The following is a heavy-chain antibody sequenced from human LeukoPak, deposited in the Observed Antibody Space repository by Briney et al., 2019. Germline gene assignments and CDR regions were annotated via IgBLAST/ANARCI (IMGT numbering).Heavy chain of an antibody. Sequence: PSETLSLTCTVSGGSISSYYWSWIRQPPGKGLEWIGYIYYSGSTNYNPSLKSRVTISVDTSKNQFSLKLTSVTAADTAVYFCARGGYYGSGNDFRFDPWGQGTLVTVFS. V-gene: IGHV4-59*01. CDR3: ARGGYYGSGNDFRFDP. CDR2: IYYSGST. CDR1: GGSISSYY. J-gene: IGHJ5*02. D-gene: IGHD3-10*01.